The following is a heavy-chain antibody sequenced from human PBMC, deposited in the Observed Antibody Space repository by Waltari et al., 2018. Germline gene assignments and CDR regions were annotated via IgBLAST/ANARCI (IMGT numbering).Heavy chain of an antibody. CDR2: ISNDGSNE. V-gene: IGHV3-30*14. CDR3: ASTVAAAVS. J-gene: IGHJ4*02. CDR1: GFTFAAYA. D-gene: IGHD6-13*01. Sequence: QVRLVESGGGVVQPGRSLSRSSAASGFTFAAYAMYWVRQVPGKGLDLVAVISNDGSNEYYTDSVKGRFTISRDNAKDTLYLHMNNLRPDDTADYYCASTVAAAVSWGQGTRVTVS.